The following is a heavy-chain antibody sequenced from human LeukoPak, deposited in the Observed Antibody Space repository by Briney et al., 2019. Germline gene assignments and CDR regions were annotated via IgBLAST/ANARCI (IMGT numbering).Heavy chain of an antibody. Sequence: PSETLSLTCAVYGGSFSGYYWTWIRQPPGKGLEWIGVISHSGSTNYNPSLKSRVTISVDTSKNQFSLKLSSVTAADTAVYYCATRTMIVVAGVRAFDIWGQGTMVTVSS. CDR3: ATRTMIVVAGVRAFDI. CDR1: GGSFSGYY. CDR2: ISHSGST. V-gene: IGHV4-34*09. J-gene: IGHJ3*02. D-gene: IGHD3-22*01.